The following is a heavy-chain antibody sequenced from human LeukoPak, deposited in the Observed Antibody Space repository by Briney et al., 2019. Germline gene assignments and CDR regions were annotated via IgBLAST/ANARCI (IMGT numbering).Heavy chain of an antibody. Sequence: GGSLRLSCAASGFTFSSYAMSWVRQAPGKGLEWVSAISGSGGSTYYADSVKGRFTISRDNSKNTLYLQMNSLRAEDTAVYYCARDYDYVWGSYRYRTPFDYWGQGTLVTVSS. V-gene: IGHV3-23*01. J-gene: IGHJ4*02. D-gene: IGHD3-16*02. CDR2: ISGSGGST. CDR3: ARDYDYVWGSYRYRTPFDY. CDR1: GFTFSSYA.